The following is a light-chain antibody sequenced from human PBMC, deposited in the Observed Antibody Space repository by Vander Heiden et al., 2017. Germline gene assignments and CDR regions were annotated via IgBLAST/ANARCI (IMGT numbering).Light chain of an antibody. J-gene: IGKJ1*01. V-gene: IGKV3-15*01. CDR3: QQDNYCPRT. Sequence: EIVMTQSPATLSVSPGERATLSCRASQSVSSNLAWYQQNPGQAPRLLIHGASTRATGFPPRFSGSGSGTEFTLTISSLQSEDFAVYYCQQDNYCPRTFGQGTKVEIK. CDR2: GAS. CDR1: QSVSSN.